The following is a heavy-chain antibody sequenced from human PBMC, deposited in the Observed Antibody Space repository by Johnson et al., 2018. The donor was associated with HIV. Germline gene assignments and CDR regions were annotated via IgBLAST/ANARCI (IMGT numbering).Heavy chain of an antibody. D-gene: IGHD6-6*01. Sequence: QVQLVESGGGLIQPGGSLRLSCAASGFTVSSTYMSWVRQAPGKGLEWVAVISYDGSNKDYADSVKGRFTISRDNSKNTLYLQMNSLRAEDPAVYDCARHAGDSSSGPNYGAFDIWGQGTMVTVSS. J-gene: IGHJ3*02. CDR3: ARHAGDSSSGPNYGAFDI. CDR1: GFTVSSTY. CDR2: ISYDGSNK. V-gene: IGHV3-30-3*01.